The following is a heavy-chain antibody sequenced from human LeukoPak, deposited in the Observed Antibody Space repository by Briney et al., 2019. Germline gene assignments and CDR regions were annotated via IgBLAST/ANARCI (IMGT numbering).Heavy chain of an antibody. D-gene: IGHD1-1*01. Sequence: GESLKISCKGSGYTFTTYWIGWVRQMPGKGLEWMGIIYPGDSDTTYSPSFQGQVIISADKSISTAYLQWSSLKASDTAMYYCARRAGTGYFDSWGQGTLVTVSS. CDR1: GYTFTTYW. CDR3: ARRAGTGYFDS. CDR2: IYPGDSDT. V-gene: IGHV5-51*01. J-gene: IGHJ4*02.